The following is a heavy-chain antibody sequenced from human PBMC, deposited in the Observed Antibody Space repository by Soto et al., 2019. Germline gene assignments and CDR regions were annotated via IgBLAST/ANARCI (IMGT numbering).Heavy chain of an antibody. CDR3: AKDNQNYVPTWYFDL. CDR1: GFTFDDYA. CDR2: ISWNSGSI. V-gene: IGHV3-9*01. Sequence: EVQLVESGGGLVQPGRSLRLSCAASGFTFDDYAMHWVRQAPGKGLEWVSGISWNSGSIGYAVSVKGRFTISRDNPKNPRFLTMNRLRAEDTALYYCAKDNQNYVPTWYFDLWGRGTLVTVSS. D-gene: IGHD3-16*01. J-gene: IGHJ2*01.